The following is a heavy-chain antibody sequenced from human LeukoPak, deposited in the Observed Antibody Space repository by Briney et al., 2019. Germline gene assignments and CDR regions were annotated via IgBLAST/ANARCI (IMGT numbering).Heavy chain of an antibody. CDR3: ARGWERYYDFWSGPKVDV. J-gene: IGHJ6*04. V-gene: IGHV1-2*02. D-gene: IGHD3-3*01. CDR1: SDTFTGYY. Sequence: ASVKISCKASSDTFTGYYMHGGRQAPGQGLQWRGGINPNSGRTNYAQQFQGRVTMTRDTSISTAYMELSRLRSDDTAVYYCARGWERYYDFWSGPKVDVWGKGTTVTVSS. CDR2: INPNSGRT.